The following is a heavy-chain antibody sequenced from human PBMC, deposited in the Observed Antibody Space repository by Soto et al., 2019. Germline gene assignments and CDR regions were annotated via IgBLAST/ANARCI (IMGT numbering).Heavy chain of an antibody. CDR2: ITHDGSGT. V-gene: IGHV3-74*01. CDR3: GSVFEY. J-gene: IGHJ4*01. CDR1: GFIFTNYW. Sequence: EVEVVESGGGLVQPGESLRLSCAASGFIFTNYWMHWVGQVPGRGLVWVSGITHDGSGTKYADSVKGRFTISRDNAKNTVYLQMNSLRPEDTAVYYCGSVFEYWGRGTLVTVSS.